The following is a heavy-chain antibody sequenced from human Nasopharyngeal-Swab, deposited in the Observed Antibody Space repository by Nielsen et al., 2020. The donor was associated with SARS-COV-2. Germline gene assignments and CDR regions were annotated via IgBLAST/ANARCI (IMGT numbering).Heavy chain of an antibody. D-gene: IGHD5-12*01. CDR3: ARGGSSGESSFDY. CDR1: GFTFSSYA. V-gene: IGHV3-30*04. J-gene: IGHJ4*02. CDR2: ISYDGSNK. Sequence: GESLKISCAASGFTFSSYAMHWVRQAPGKGLEWVAVISYDGSNKYYADSVEGRFTISRDNSKNTLYLQMNSLRVDDTAVYYCARGGSSGESSFDYWGQGTLVTVSA.